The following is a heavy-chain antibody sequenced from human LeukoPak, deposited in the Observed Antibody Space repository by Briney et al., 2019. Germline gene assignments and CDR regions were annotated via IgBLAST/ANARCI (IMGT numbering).Heavy chain of an antibody. Sequence: PGGSLRLSCVASGFIFSSYAMSWVRQAPGKGLEWVSAISGIGGTTYYADSVKGRFTISRDNSRDTLYLQMNSLRAEDTAVYYCARSGSGWYGTFDIWGQGTMVTVSS. V-gene: IGHV3-23*01. D-gene: IGHD6-19*01. CDR3: ARSGSGWYGTFDI. CDR1: GFIFSSYA. CDR2: ISGIGGTT. J-gene: IGHJ3*02.